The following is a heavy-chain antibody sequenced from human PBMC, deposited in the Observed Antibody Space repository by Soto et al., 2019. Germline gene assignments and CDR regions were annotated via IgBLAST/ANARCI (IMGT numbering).Heavy chain of an antibody. V-gene: IGHV3-21*01. D-gene: IGHD3-22*01. CDR3: ARGYYDSSGYYDSLEGGL. Sequence: EVQLVESGGGLVKPGGSLRLSCAASGFTFSSYSMHWVRQAPGKGLEWVSSISSSSSYIYYADSVKGRFTISRDNAKNSLYLQLNSLGAEDTAVYYCARGYYDSSGYYDSLEGGLWGQGTLVTVSS. CDR2: ISSSSSYI. CDR1: GFTFSSYS. J-gene: IGHJ4*02.